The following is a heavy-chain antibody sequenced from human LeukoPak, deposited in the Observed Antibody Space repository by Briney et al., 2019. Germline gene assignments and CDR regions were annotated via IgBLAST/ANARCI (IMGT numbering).Heavy chain of an antibody. CDR3: ARGGAAAGTRNWFDP. CDR1: GGSISSYY. CDR2: IYYSGST. D-gene: IGHD6-13*01. J-gene: IGHJ5*02. Sequence: SETLSLTCTVSGGSISSYYWNWIRQPPGKGLEWIGYIYYSGSTNYNPSLRSRVTISVDTSKNQFSLKLSSVTAADTAVYYCARGGAAAGTRNWFDPWGQGTLVTVSS. V-gene: IGHV4-59*08.